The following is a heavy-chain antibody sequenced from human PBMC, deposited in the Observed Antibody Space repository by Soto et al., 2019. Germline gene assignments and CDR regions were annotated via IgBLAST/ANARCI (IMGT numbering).Heavy chain of an antibody. J-gene: IGHJ6*02. CDR1: GGSFSGYY. D-gene: IGHD2-15*01. CDR3: ARALHCSGGSCYLYYYYYGMDV. Sequence: SETLSLTCAVSGGSFSGYYWSWIRQPPGKGLERIGEINHSGSTNYNPSLKSRVTISVDTSKNQFSLKLSSVTAADTAVYYCARALHCSGGSCYLYYYYYGMDVWGQGTTVTVSS. CDR2: INHSGST. V-gene: IGHV4-34*01.